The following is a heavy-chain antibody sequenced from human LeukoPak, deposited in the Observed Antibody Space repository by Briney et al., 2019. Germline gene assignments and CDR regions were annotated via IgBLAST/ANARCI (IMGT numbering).Heavy chain of an antibody. CDR1: GGTFSSYA. V-gene: IGHV1-69*05. CDR2: IIPIFGTA. D-gene: IGHD1-1*01. J-gene: IGHJ4*02. CDR3: ARDAPKRGSYYDL. Sequence: SVKVSCKASGGTFSSYAISWARQAPGQGLEWMGRIIPIFGTANYAQKFQGRVTITTDESTSTAYMELSSLRSEDTAVYYCARDAPKRGSYYDLWGQGTLVTVSS.